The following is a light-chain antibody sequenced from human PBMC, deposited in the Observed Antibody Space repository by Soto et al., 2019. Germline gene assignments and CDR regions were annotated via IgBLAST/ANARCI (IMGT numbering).Light chain of an antibody. CDR2: LEGSGSY. Sequence: QLVLTQSSSASASLGSSVKLTCTLSSGHSSYIIAWHQQQPGKAPRYLMKLEGSGSYNKGSGVPDRFSGSSSGADRYLTISNLQSEDEADYYCETWDSNTAVFGGGTQLPSS. CDR1: SGHSSYI. CDR3: ETWDSNTAV. J-gene: IGLJ7*01. V-gene: IGLV4-60*03.